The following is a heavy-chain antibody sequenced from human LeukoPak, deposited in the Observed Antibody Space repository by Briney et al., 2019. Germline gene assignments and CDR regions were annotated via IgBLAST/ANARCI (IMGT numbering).Heavy chain of an antibody. V-gene: IGHV3-9*01. D-gene: IGHD3-10*01. CDR1: GFTFDDYS. CDR3: AKGRVGVTGNWFAP. CDR2: ITWNSGSV. Sequence: PGRSLRLSCAASGFTFDDYSMHWVRQVPGKGLEWGSGITWNSGSVGYADSVKVRFNIPRDNAKTSLYLQTNSLREEDTASYHCAKGRVGVTGNWFAPWGQGTLVTVSS. J-gene: IGHJ5*02.